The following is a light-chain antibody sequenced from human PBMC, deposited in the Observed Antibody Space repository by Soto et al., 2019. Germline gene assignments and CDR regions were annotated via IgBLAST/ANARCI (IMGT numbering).Light chain of an antibody. CDR1: QSISSW. J-gene: IGKJ1*01. CDR3: HQYNSQWT. Sequence: DIQLTHSPSTLSASVGDRGTITCRASQSISSWLAWYXQNXXXSPNLLICDDSSLASVGPSRFSGXGSGTEVTLTISKLQPEDVAAYSGHQYNSQWTFGQGTKV. V-gene: IGKV1-5*01. CDR2: DDS.